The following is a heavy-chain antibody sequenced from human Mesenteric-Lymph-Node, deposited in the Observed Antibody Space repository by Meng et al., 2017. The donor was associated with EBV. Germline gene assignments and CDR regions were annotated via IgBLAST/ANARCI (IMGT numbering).Heavy chain of an antibody. V-gene: IGHV4-61*03. CDR2: RYHSGYT. CDR3: ARFQLLSFGEQT. J-gene: IGHJ5*02. Sequence: QVQLEESDPSLVKPSETLSLTCTFSGGSFSSDNYYWSWMRQPPGKRLEWIGSRYHSGYTDYNPSLKSRVTISLDTSKNHLSLKLASVTAADTAVYFCARFQLLSFGEQTWSQGSLVTVSS. D-gene: IGHD3-10*01. CDR1: GGSFSSDNYY.